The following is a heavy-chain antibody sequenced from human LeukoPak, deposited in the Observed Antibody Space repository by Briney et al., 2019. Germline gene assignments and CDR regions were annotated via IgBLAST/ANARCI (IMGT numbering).Heavy chain of an antibody. J-gene: IGHJ4*02. CDR2: IKQGGSEK. D-gene: IGHD3-3*01. CDR1: GFTFSSYW. Sequence: GGSLRLSCAASGFTFSSYWMSWVRQAPGKGLEWVANIKQGGSEKYYVDSVKGRFTISRDNAKNSLYLQMNSLRAEDTAVYYCARDYDFWSGYYLIEGFFDYWGQGTLVTVSS. CDR3: ARDYDFWSGYYLIEGFFDY. V-gene: IGHV3-7*01.